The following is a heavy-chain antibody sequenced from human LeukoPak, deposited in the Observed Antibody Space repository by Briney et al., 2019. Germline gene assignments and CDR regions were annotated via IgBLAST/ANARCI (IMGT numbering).Heavy chain of an antibody. CDR1: GFTFSSYA. V-gene: IGHV3-23*01. CDR3: AKNRGGSYYSGSDY. J-gene: IGHJ4*02. CDR2: VRGSDAGT. Sequence: GGSLRLSCAASGFTFSSYAMNWVRQAPGKGLEWVSTVRGSDAGTSYADSVKGRFTISRDNSKNTLYLQMNSLRAEDTAVYYCAKNRGGSYYSGSDYWGQGTQVTVSS. D-gene: IGHD1-26*01.